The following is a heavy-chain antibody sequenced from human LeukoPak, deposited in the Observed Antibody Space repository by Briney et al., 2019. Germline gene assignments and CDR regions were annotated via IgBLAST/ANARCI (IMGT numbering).Heavy chain of an antibody. Sequence: SGGSLRLSCAASGFTFSSYWMSWVRQAPGKGLEWVANIKQDGSEKYYVDSVKGRFTISRDNAKNSLYLQMNSLRAEDTAVYYCARDRGCSSTSCFHHTFDYWGQGTLVTVSS. CDR2: IKQDGSEK. CDR3: ARDRGCSSTSCFHHTFDY. D-gene: IGHD2-2*01. J-gene: IGHJ4*02. V-gene: IGHV3-7*01. CDR1: GFTFSSYW.